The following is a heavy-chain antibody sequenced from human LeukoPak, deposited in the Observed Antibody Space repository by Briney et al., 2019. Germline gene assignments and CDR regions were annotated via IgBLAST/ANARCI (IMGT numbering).Heavy chain of an antibody. Sequence: TSETLSLTCTVSGGSISSYYWSWIRQPPGKGLEWIGSIYHSGSTYYNPSLKSRVTISVDTSKNHFSLKLSSVTAADTAVYYCARSNSWYPLDAFDIWGQGTMVTVSS. CDR3: ARSNSWYPLDAFDI. D-gene: IGHD6-13*01. V-gene: IGHV4-39*02. CDR1: GGSISSYY. CDR2: IYHSGST. J-gene: IGHJ3*02.